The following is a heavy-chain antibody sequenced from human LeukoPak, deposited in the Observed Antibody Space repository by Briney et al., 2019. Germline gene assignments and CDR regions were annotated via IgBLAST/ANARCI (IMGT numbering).Heavy chain of an antibody. CDR1: GGSFSGYY. D-gene: IGHD6-13*01. CDR2: INHSGST. V-gene: IGHV4-34*01. CDR3: ARGRWAYSSSWRRYYYGMDA. Sequence: KPSETLSLTCAVYGGSFSGYYWSWIRQPPGKGLEWIGEINHSGSTNYNPSLKSRVTISVDTSKNQFSLKLSSVTAADTAVYYCARGRWAYSSSWRRYYYGMDAWGQGTTVTVSS. J-gene: IGHJ6*02.